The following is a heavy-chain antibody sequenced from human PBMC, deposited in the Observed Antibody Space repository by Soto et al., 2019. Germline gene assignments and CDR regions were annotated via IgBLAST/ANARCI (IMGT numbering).Heavy chain of an antibody. V-gene: IGHV2-5*02. Sequence: QITLKESGPTLVKPTQTLTLTCTLSGFSLSTTTVGVGWIRQPPGKALEWLALIYWDDDRRDLPSLKNRLTLTKDTSGGQVVLPMTHMDPVDTATYCCAPITPFDFNGYYFDYWGAGILVTVSS. CDR2: IYWDDDR. D-gene: IGHD2-8*01. CDR3: APITPFDFNGYYFDY. J-gene: IGHJ4*02. CDR1: GFSLSTTTVG.